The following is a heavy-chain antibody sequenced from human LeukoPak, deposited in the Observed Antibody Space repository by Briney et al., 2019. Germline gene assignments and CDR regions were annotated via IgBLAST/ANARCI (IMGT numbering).Heavy chain of an antibody. CDR1: GGTFSSYA. J-gene: IGHJ4*02. CDR3: ARDKRPNYYDSSGHFDY. Sequence: GSSVKVSCKASGGTFSSYAISWVRQAPGQGLEWMGRIIPIFGTANYAQKFQGRVTMTRDTSTSTVYMELSSLRSEDTAVYYCARDKRPNYYDSSGHFDYWGQGTLVTVSS. D-gene: IGHD3-22*01. CDR2: IIPIFGTA. V-gene: IGHV1-69*05.